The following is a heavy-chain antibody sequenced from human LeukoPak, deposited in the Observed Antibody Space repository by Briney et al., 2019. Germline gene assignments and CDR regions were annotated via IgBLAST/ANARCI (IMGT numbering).Heavy chain of an antibody. J-gene: IGHJ6*03. D-gene: IGHD2-2*01. CDR3: AKGLGYCSSTSCYAPYYYYYMDV. Sequence: GGSLRLSCAATGFTFSSYGMHWVRQAPGKGLEWVAFIRYDGRNKYYADSVKGRFTISRDNSKNTLYLQMNSLRAEDTAVYYCAKGLGYCSSTSCYAPYYYYYMDVWGKGTTVTISS. CDR2: IRYDGRNK. V-gene: IGHV3-30*02. CDR1: GFTFSSYG.